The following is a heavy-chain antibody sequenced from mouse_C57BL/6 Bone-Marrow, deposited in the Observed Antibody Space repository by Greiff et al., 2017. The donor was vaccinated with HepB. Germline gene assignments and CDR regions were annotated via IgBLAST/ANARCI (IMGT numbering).Heavy chain of an antibody. CDR3: TSSTMVTTRYFDV. Sequence: EVKVEESGGGLVQPGGSMKLSCAASGFTFSDAWMDWVRQSPEKGLEWVAEIRNKANNHATYYAESVKGRFTISRDDSKSSVYLQMNSLRAEDTGIYYCTSSTMVTTRYFDVWGTGTTVTVSS. J-gene: IGHJ1*03. V-gene: IGHV6-6*01. D-gene: IGHD2-2*01. CDR1: GFTFSDAW. CDR2: IRNKANNHAT.